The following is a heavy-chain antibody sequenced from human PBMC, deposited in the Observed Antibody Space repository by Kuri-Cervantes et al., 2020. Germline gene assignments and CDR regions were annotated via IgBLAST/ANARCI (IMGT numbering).Heavy chain of an antibody. J-gene: IGHJ3*02. Sequence: GESLKISCAASGLIFRGAWMTWVRQAPGKGLEWVGRIKSRSDGGTTHFAAPVKGRFSISRDDSNNLVFLQMNSLKTEDTAVYYCTRPNAEVTLIRGHAAFDIWGQGAVVTVSS. CDR3: TRPNAEVTLIRGHAAFDI. CDR2: IKSRSDGGTT. CDR1: GLIFRGAW. V-gene: IGHV3-15*01. D-gene: IGHD3-10*01.